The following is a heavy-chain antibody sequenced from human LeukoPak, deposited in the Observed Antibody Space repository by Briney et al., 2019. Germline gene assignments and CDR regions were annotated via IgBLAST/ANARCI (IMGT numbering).Heavy chain of an antibody. V-gene: IGHV1-2*02. D-gene: IGHD3-3*01. Sequence: VASVKASCKASGYTFTGYYMHWVRQAPGQGLEWMGWINPNSGGTNYAQKFQGRVTMTRDTSISTAYMELSRLRSDDTAVYYCARGSKSITIFGVVNRGPFNYWGQGTLVTVSS. J-gene: IGHJ4*02. CDR3: ARGSKSITIFGVVNRGPFNY. CDR2: INPNSGGT. CDR1: GYTFTGYY.